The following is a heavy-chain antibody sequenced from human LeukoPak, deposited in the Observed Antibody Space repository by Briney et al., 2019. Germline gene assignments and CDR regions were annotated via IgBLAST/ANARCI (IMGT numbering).Heavy chain of an antibody. V-gene: IGHV1-69*06. CDR3: AKQGALRQDYYMDV. Sequence: SVKVSCKASGASFSSYAISWVRQAPGQGLEWMGRIIPIFGTPNYAQRFQGRVTTTADIVSSTAYMEVNNLTSEDTAVYFCAKQGALRQDYYMDVWGNGTTVTVSS. CDR2: IIPIFGTP. CDR1: GASFSSYA. J-gene: IGHJ6*03.